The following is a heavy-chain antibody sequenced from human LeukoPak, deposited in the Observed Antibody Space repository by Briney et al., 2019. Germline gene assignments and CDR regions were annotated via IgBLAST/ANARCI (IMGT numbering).Heavy chain of an antibody. CDR3: VRVKGNYFDY. Sequence: SGGSLRLSCTASGFPLSSYSMIWIRQAPGKGLEWISYISASGSAIYYVDSVKGRVTVSRDNARNSLFLQMDSPRAEDTAVYYCVRVKGNYFDYWGPGTLVTVSS. J-gene: IGHJ4*02. CDR1: GFPLSSYS. V-gene: IGHV3-48*01. CDR2: ISASGSAI. D-gene: IGHD2/OR15-2a*01.